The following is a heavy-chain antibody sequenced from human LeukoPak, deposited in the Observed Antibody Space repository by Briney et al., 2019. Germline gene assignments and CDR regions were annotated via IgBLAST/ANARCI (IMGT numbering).Heavy chain of an antibody. V-gene: IGHV5-51*01. CDR3: ARGLYGDYVSTYNWFDP. J-gene: IGHJ5*02. CDR1: GYSFTSYW. Sequence: GESLKISCKGSGYSFTSYWIGWVRQMPGKGLDWMGIIYPGDSDTRYSPSFRGQVTISADKSISTAYLQWSSLKASDTAMYYCARGLYGDYVSTYNWFDPWGQGTLVTVSS. CDR2: IYPGDSDT. D-gene: IGHD4-17*01.